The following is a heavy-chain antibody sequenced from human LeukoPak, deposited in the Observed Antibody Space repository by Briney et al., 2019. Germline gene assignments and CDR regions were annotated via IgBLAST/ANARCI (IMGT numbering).Heavy chain of an antibody. Sequence: GGSLRLSCAASGFTFSNVWMSWFRQVPGKGLEWVGHIKTKTGGETADYAAPLKGRFSISRADSKNTVYLQLSGLETEDTAVYFFATVGTTGKRPEYCGQGALGTASP. V-gene: IGHV3-15*01. D-gene: IGHD1-1*01. CDR2: IKTKTGGETA. J-gene: IGHJ4*02. CDR3: ATVGTTGKRPEY. CDR1: GFTFSNVW.